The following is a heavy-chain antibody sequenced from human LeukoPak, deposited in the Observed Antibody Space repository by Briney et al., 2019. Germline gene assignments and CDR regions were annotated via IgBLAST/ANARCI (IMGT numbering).Heavy chain of an antibody. Sequence: GGSLRLSCAASGFTFSSYAMSWVRQAPGKGLEWVSAISGSGGSTYYADSVKGRFTISRDNSKNTVYLQMNSLRAEDTAVYYCAKVAGGYSSSWSDFDYWGQGTLVTASS. CDR1: GFTFSSYA. CDR2: ISGSGGST. CDR3: AKVAGGYSSSWSDFDY. V-gene: IGHV3-23*01. J-gene: IGHJ4*02. D-gene: IGHD6-13*01.